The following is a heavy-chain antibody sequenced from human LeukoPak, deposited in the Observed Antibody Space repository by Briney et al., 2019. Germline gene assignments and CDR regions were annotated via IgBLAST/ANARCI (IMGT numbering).Heavy chain of an antibody. Sequence: GGSLRLSCAASGFTFSSYAMSWVRQAPGKGLEWVSGISWNSGSIGYADSVKGRFTISRDNAKNSLYLQMNSLRAEDTALYYCAKDRGYDSSGYSVFHYWGQGTLVTVSS. CDR1: GFTFSSYA. V-gene: IGHV3-9*01. CDR2: ISWNSGSI. D-gene: IGHD3-22*01. CDR3: AKDRGYDSSGYSVFHY. J-gene: IGHJ4*02.